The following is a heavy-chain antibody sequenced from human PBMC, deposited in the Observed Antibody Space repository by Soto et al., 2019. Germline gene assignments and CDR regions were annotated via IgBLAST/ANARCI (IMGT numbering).Heavy chain of an antibody. D-gene: IGHD6-19*01. CDR1: GFTFSNYW. J-gene: IGHJ4*02. Sequence: GGSLRLSCAASGFTFSNYWMDWVRQVPGKGLMWVSRINSDGSSTVYADSVKGRFTISRGNAKSTLYLQMNSLTAEDTALYYCARNPDPSGWYDYWGQGALDNVSS. V-gene: IGHV3-74*01. CDR3: ARNPDPSGWYDY. CDR2: INSDGSST.